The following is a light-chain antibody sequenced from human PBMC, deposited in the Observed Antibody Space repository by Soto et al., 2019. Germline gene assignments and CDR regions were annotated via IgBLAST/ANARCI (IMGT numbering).Light chain of an antibody. V-gene: IGKV3-15*01. Sequence: EIVMTQSPATLSVSPGERATLSCKASQSVSGNLAWYQQKPGQAPRLLIYGASTRATGIPARFSGSGSGTEFTLTVICRQSEDFAVYYCQQYKDCPPVTFGGGPKVEIK. CDR3: QQYKDCPPVT. CDR1: QSVSGN. J-gene: IGKJ4*01. CDR2: GAS.